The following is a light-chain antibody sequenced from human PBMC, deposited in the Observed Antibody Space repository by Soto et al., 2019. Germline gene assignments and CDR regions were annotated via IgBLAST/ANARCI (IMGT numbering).Light chain of an antibody. V-gene: IGLV1-40*01. CDR3: QSYDSSLSANYV. J-gene: IGLJ1*01. CDR2: GNS. CDR1: SCNIGAGYD. Sequence: QAVVTQPPSVSGAPGQRVTISCTGSSCNIGAGYDVHWYQQLPGTAPKLLIYGNSNRPSGVPDRFSGSKSGTSASLAITGLQAEDEADYYCQSYDSSLSANYVFGTGTKLTVL.